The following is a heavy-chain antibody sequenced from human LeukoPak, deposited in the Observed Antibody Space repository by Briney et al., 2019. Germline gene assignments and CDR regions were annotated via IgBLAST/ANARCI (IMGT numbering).Heavy chain of an antibody. CDR2: ISYDGSTK. CDR3: AKGLTPGIQLWPQDAFDI. J-gene: IGHJ3*02. D-gene: IGHD5-18*01. V-gene: IGHV3-30*18. Sequence: PGGSRRLSCAAPGFTFSRYGMHWVRQAPGKGLDWVAVISYDGSTKYYADSVKGRFTISRDNSKNTLYLQMNSLRTEDTAVYFCAKGLTPGIQLWPQDAFDIRGQGTMVTVSS. CDR1: GFTFSRYG.